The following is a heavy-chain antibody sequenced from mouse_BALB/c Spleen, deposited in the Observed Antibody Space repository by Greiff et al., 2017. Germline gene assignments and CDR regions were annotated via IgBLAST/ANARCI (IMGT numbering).Heavy chain of an antibody. CDR2: ISSGGSYT. V-gene: IGHV5-6-4*01. J-gene: IGHJ4*01. CDR1: GFTFSSYT. CDR3: TRDRNAGAAMDY. Sequence: EVHLVESGGGLVKPGGSLKLSCAASGFTFSSYTMSWVRQTPEKRLEWVATISSGGSYTYYPDSVKGRFTISRDNAKNTLYLQMSSLKSEDTAMYYCTRDRNAGAAMDYWGQGTSVTVSS.